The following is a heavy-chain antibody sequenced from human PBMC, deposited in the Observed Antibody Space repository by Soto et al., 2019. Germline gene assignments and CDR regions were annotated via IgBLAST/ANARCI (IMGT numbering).Heavy chain of an antibody. CDR1: GGTFSSYA. D-gene: IGHD2-15*01. J-gene: IGHJ5*02. CDR2: IIPIFGTA. Sequence: QVQLVQSGAEVKKPGSSVKVSCKASGGTFSSYAISWVRQAPGQGLEWMGGIIPIFGTANYAQKFQGRVTITADESTSTAYMELSSLRSDDTAVYYCAARAFGYCSGGSCDSGWFDPWGQGTLVTVSS. CDR3: AARAFGYCSGGSCDSGWFDP. V-gene: IGHV1-69*01.